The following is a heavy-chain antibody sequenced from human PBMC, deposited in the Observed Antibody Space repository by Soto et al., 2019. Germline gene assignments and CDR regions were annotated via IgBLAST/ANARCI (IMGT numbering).Heavy chain of an antibody. J-gene: IGHJ5*02. CDR3: ARTDIVTTNWFDP. CDR2: INHGGGT. D-gene: IGHD5-12*01. V-gene: IGHV4-34*01. Sequence: QVHLQQWGAGLLKPSETLSLTCAVYGESFIGYYWTWIRQSPGKGLEWIGEINHGGGTNYNPSLQSRVTISIDTSKNQFSLKLTSVTAADTSVYYCARTDIVTTNWFDPWGQGTLVTVSS. CDR1: GESFIGYY.